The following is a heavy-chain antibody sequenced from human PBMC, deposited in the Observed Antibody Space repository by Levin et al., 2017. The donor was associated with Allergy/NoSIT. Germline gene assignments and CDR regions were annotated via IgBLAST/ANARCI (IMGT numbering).Heavy chain of an antibody. V-gene: IGHV3-21*01. CDR3: TTRGSSWTFDY. CDR2: ISSAGNYM. D-gene: IGHD6-13*01. J-gene: IGHJ4*02. CDR1: GLSFSIYD. Sequence: ASVKVSCAASGLSFSIYDMNWVRRAPGKGLEWVSSISSAGNYMHFADSVRGRFTISRDNAANLVHLQMNSLTAEDSAVYYCTTRGSSWTFDYWGQGTLVTVSS.